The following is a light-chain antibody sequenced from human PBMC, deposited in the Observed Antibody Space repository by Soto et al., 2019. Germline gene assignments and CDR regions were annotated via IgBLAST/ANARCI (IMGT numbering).Light chain of an antibody. V-gene: IGKV3-20*01. Sequence: EIVLAQSPDTLSFSPLERATLSFRASESVNRVYLAWYQHKPGQAPRLLIFGASERATGIPDRFSGSGSGTDFTLTISRLEPEDFAVYYCQQYVTPPFPFGPGTKVGIK. CDR2: GAS. CDR1: ESVNRVY. CDR3: QQYVTPPFP. J-gene: IGKJ3*01.